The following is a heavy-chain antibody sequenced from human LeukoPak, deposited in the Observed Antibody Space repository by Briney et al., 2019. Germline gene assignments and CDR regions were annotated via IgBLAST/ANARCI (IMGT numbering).Heavy chain of an antibody. CDR1: GFTFSSYA. V-gene: IGHV3-23*01. J-gene: IGHJ4*02. CDR2: ISGSGGRT. Sequence: GESLRLSCAASGFTFSSYAMSWVRQAPGKGLEWVSGISGSGGRTYYADSVKGRFTMSRDSFKSTLYLQMNSLRAEDTAIYYCAKGLSTYSSSSPDYWGQGTLVTVSS. D-gene: IGHD6-6*01. CDR3: AKGLSTYSSSSPDY.